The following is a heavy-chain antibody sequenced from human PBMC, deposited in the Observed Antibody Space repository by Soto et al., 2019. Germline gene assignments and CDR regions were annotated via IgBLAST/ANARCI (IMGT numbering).Heavy chain of an antibody. V-gene: IGHV3-11*01. CDR1: GFTLSDYY. D-gene: IGHD2-2*01. CDR3: AIGRYALDY. Sequence: QVQLVESGGGLVKPGGSLRLSCAASGFTLSDYYMSWIRQAPGKGLEWVSHISGSGNTIDYADSVKGRFTISRDNAKNSLYLQMNSLRDDDTAVFDCAIGRYALDYWGQGTRVTVSS. J-gene: IGHJ4*02. CDR2: ISGSGNTI.